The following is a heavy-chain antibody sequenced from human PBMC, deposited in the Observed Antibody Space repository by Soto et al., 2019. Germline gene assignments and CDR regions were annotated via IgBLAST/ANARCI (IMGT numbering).Heavy chain of an antibody. J-gene: IGHJ4*02. Sequence: GGSLRLSCAASGFTFNNYAMNWVRQAPGKGLEWVSAVSLSGDSTYYTDSVKGRFTISRDNSKNTLYLQMNSLRAEDTAIYYCAKGWSSGNYHFDYWGQGTLVTVSS. CDR1: GFTFNNYA. CDR2: VSLSGDST. D-gene: IGHD1-26*01. CDR3: AKGWSSGNYHFDY. V-gene: IGHV3-23*01.